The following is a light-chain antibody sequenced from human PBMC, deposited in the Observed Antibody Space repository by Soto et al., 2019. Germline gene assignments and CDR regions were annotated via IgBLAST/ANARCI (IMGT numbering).Light chain of an antibody. CDR3: NSYTSKSTGV. V-gene: IGLV2-14*01. CDR1: SSDVGGYNY. J-gene: IGLJ1*01. Sequence: QSALTQPASVSGSPGQSITISCTGTSSDVGGYNYVSWYQQHPGKAPKLIIYEVSNRPSGVSHRFSGSKSGNTASLTISGLQAEEEADYYCNSYTSKSTGVFGTGTKVTVL. CDR2: EVS.